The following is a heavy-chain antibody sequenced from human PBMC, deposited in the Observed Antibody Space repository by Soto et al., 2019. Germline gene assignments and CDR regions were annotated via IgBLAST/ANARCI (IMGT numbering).Heavy chain of an antibody. J-gene: IGHJ3*02. V-gene: IGHV3-23*01. CDR3: AKDHAVIRPTAPGLDAFDI. CDR2: ISGSGGST. CDR1: GFTFSSYA. D-gene: IGHD3-22*01. Sequence: PGGSLRLSCAASGFTFSSYAMGWFRQAPGKGLEWVSAISGSGGSTYYADSVKGRFTISRDNSKNTLYLQMNSLRAEDTAVYYCAKDHAVIRPTAPGLDAFDIWGQGTIVTVSS.